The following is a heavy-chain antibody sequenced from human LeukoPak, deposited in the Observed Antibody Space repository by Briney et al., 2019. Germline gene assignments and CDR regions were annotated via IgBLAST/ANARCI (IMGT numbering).Heavy chain of an antibody. CDR1: VGSLSSYY. Sequence: SETLSLTCTVSVGSLSSYYWSCIRQPPGKGLEWIGYIYYSGSTNYNPSLKSRVTISVDTSKNQFSLKLSSVTAADTAVYYCARCALGYCTGGSLRFDNWGQGTLVTVSS. CDR3: ARCALGYCTGGSLRFDN. CDR2: IYYSGST. D-gene: IGHD2-15*01. J-gene: IGHJ4*02. V-gene: IGHV4-59*01.